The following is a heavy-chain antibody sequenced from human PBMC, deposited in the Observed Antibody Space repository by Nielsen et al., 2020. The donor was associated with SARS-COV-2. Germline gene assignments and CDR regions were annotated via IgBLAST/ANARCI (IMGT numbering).Heavy chain of an antibody. V-gene: IGHV3-7*03. CDR1: GFTFSQYW. CDR3: AKASGSSTSWGMDV. J-gene: IGHJ6*02. Sequence: GESLKISCAASGFTFSQYWMSWVRQAPGRGLDWVANINRDGSETYYVDSVKGRFTISRDNAKNSLYLQMNSLRAEDTALYYCAKASGSSTSWGMDVWGQGTTVTVSS. CDR2: INRDGSET. D-gene: IGHD2-2*01.